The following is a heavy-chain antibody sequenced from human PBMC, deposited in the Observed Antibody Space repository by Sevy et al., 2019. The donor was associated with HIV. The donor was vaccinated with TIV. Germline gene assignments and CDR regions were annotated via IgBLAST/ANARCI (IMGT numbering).Heavy chain of an antibody. V-gene: IGHV3-7*01. CDR2: IKQDESER. J-gene: IGHJ4*02. D-gene: IGHD3-10*01. Sequence: GGSLRLSCAASGFSFSNYWMHWVRQAPGKGLEWVANIKQDESERYYVASVKGRFTISRDNAKNSVYLVMNSLRPDYTAIYYCAKGNSGSFDYWGQGTLVTVSS. CDR1: GFSFSNYW. CDR3: AKGNSGSFDY.